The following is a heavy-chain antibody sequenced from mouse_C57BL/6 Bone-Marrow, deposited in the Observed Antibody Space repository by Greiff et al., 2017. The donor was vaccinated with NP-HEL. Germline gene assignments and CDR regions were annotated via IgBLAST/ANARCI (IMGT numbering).Heavy chain of an antibody. V-gene: IGHV1-59*01. CDR3: VYYDYDWFAY. CDR2: IDPSDSYT. CDR1: GYTFTSYW. D-gene: IGHD2-4*01. Sequence: VQLQQPGAELVRPGTSVKLSCKASGYTFTSYWMHWVKQRPGQGLEWIGVIDPSDSYTNYNQKFKGKAKLTVDTSSSTAYMQLSSLTSEDSAVYYCVYYDYDWFAYWGQGTLVTVSA. J-gene: IGHJ3*01.